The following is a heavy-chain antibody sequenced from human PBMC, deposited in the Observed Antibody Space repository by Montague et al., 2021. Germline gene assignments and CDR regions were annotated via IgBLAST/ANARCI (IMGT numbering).Heavy chain of an antibody. CDR3: AGKGTDWDY. Sequence: SETLSLTCTVSGDSINFYYWSWIRQPPGKGLEWIGYVYYTGTTNYNPYLKSRSTISVATSRNQFFLNVNSVTAADTAVSYCAGKGTDWDYWGQGTRVTVSS. CDR2: VYYTGTT. V-gene: IGHV4-59*01. CDR1: GDSINFYY. D-gene: IGHD2-21*01. J-gene: IGHJ4*02.